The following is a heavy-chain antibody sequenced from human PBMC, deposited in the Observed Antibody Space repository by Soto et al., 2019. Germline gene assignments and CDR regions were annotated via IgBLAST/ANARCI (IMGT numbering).Heavy chain of an antibody. D-gene: IGHD6-13*01. Sequence: SETLSLTCTVSGGSISSGDYYWSWIRQPPGKGLEWIGYIYYSGSTYYNPSLKSRVTISVDTSKNQFSLKLSSVTAADTAVYYCARARESSSWYGGMDVWGQGTPVTVYS. V-gene: IGHV4-30-4*01. CDR1: GGSISSGDYY. J-gene: IGHJ6*02. CDR3: ARARESSSWYGGMDV. CDR2: IYYSGST.